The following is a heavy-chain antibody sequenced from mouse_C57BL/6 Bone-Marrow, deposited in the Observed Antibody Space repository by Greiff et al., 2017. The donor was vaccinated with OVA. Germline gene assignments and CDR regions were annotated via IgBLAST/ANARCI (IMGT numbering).Heavy chain of an antibody. CDR2: ISYDGSN. J-gene: IGHJ1*03. CDR1: GYSITSGYY. CDR3: ARESTMVTTVRWYFDV. D-gene: IGHD2-2*01. V-gene: IGHV3-6*01. Sequence: EVKLMESGPGLVKPSQSLSLTCSVTGYSITSGYYWNWIRQFPGNKLEWMGYISYDGSNNYNPSLKNRISITRDTSKNQFFLKLNSVTTEDTATYYCARESTMVTTVRWYFDVWGTGTTVTVSS.